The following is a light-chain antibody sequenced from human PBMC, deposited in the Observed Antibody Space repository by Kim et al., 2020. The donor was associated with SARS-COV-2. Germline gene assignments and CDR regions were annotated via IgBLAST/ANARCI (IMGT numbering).Light chain of an antibody. CDR3: HQGYSTRWT. CDR1: QSISRY. V-gene: IGKV1-39*01. Sequence: DIQMTQSPSSLSASVGDRVTITCRASQSISRYLNWYQQKPGKAPKLLIYSAFSLQSGVPSRFSGSGSGTDFTLTISSLQPEDFATYYSHQGYSTRWTFGQGTTVDIK. CDR2: SAF. J-gene: IGKJ1*01.